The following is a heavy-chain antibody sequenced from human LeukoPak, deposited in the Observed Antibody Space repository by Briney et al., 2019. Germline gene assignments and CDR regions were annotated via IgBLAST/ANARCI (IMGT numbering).Heavy chain of an antibody. CDR2: FDPEDGET. CDR3: ATVKYQHYYYYMDV. V-gene: IGHV1-24*01. Sequence: ASVKVSCKVSGYTLTELSTHWVRQAPGKGLEWMGGFDPEDGETIYAQKFQGRVTMTEDTSTDTAYMELSSLRSEDTAVYYCATVKYQHYYYYMDVWGKGTTVTVSS. J-gene: IGHJ6*03. D-gene: IGHD2-2*01. CDR1: GYTLTELS.